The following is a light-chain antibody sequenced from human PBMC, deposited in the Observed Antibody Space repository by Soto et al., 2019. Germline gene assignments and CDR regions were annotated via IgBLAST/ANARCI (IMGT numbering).Light chain of an antibody. CDR3: QQYGSSPRT. J-gene: IGKJ1*01. V-gene: IGKV3-20*01. CDR2: GAS. Sequence: EIVLTQSPATLSVSPGERATLSCWASQSVSAGYLAWYQQKPGQAPRLLIFGASYRATGIPDRFSGSGSGTDFTLTISRLEPEDFAVYYCQQYGSSPRTFGQGTKVDIK. CDR1: QSVSAGY.